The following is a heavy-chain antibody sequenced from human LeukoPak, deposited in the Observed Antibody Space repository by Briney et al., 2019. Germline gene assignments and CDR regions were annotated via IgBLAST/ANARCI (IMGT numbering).Heavy chain of an antibody. CDR3: ARDRLVRGVPNWFDP. CDR2: INPNSGGT. CDR1: GYTFTGYY. D-gene: IGHD3-10*01. V-gene: IGHV1-2*06. J-gene: IGHJ5*02. Sequence: ASLKVSCKASGYTFTGYYMHWVRQAPGQGLEWMGRINPNSGGTNYAQKFQGRVAMTRDTSISTAYMELSRLRSDDTAVYYCARDRLVRGVPNWFDPWGQGTLVTVSS.